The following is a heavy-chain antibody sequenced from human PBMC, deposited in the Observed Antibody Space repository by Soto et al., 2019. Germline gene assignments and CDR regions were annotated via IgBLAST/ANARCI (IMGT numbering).Heavy chain of an antibody. J-gene: IGHJ5*02. V-gene: IGHV4-31*03. CDR1: GGSISSGGYF. Sequence: SETLSLTCTVSGGSISSGGYFWSWIRQHPGKGLEWIGYIYYSGSTYYNPSLKSRVTISVDTSKNQFSLKLSSVTAADTAVYYCARWGIAAAGHNWFDPWGQGTLVTVSS. CDR3: ARWGIAAAGHNWFDP. CDR2: IYYSGST. D-gene: IGHD6-13*01.